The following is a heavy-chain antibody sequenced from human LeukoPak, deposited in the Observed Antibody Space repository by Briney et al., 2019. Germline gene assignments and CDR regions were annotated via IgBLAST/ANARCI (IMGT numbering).Heavy chain of an antibody. Sequence: GGSLRLSCAASGFTFSSFWMNWVRQAPGKGLEWVANIKQDGSEIHYVGSVRGRFTISRDNAKDSLYLQMYSLRAEDTAVYYCVRDLYGGADHWGQGTLVTVSS. CDR3: VRDLYGGADH. J-gene: IGHJ5*02. D-gene: IGHD4-17*01. CDR1: GFTFSSFW. CDR2: IKQDGSEI. V-gene: IGHV3-7*04.